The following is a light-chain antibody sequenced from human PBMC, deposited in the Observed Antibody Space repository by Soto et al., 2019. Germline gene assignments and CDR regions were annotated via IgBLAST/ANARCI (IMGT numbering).Light chain of an antibody. V-gene: IGKV1-5*01. Sequence: DFQMTQSPSTLSASVGDRVTITCRASQTIFNWLAWYQRKPGRAPNLLIYDASSLQSGVPSTFSGSGSGTEFTLTISSLQPVDFATYYGQQYNSYPWTFGQGTKVEIK. CDR3: QQYNSYPWT. CDR1: QTIFNW. J-gene: IGKJ1*01. CDR2: DAS.